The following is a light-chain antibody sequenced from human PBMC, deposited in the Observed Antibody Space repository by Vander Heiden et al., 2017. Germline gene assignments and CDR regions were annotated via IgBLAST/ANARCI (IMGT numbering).Light chain of an antibody. CDR3: HHPGLS. Sequence: EIVLTQSPGTLSLSPGDRATLSCRASQSVTSSYLAWYQHKPGQAPRLLIYGASSRATGIPDTFSGSGSGSDFTLTITRLQPEDFAVYYCHHPGLSFGGGTKVEIK. CDR2: GAS. CDR1: QSVTSSY. J-gene: IGKJ4*01. V-gene: IGKV3-20*01.